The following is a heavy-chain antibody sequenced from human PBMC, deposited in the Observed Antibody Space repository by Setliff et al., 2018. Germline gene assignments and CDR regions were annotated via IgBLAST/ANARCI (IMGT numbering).Heavy chain of an antibody. CDR3: ARVSGFLYVDV. Sequence: SETLSLTCTVSGDSISSRRSYWGWFRQPAGKGLEWIGQIYTSWSTNYNPSLKSRVTISLDTSKNQFSLSLSSVTAADTAVYYCARVSGFLYVDVWGKGTTVTVSS. CDR1: GDSISSRRSY. D-gene: IGHD3-3*01. CDR2: IYTSWST. J-gene: IGHJ6*03. V-gene: IGHV4-61*09.